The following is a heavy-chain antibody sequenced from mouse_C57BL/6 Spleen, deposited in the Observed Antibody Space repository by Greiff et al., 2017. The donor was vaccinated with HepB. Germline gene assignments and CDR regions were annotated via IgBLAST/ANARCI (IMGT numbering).Heavy chain of an antibody. J-gene: IGHJ4*01. Sequence: EVKLQESGPGMVKPSQSLSLTCTVTGYSITSGYDWHWIRHFPGNKLEWMGYISYSGSTNYNPSLKSRISITHDTSKNHFFLKLNSVTTEDTATYYCARDGLRHAMDYWGQGTSVTVSS. D-gene: IGHD2-4*01. CDR3: ARDGLRHAMDY. CDR1: GYSITSGYD. V-gene: IGHV3-1*01. CDR2: ISYSGST.